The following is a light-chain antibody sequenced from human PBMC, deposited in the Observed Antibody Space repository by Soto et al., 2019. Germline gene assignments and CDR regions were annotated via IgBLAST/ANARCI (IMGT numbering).Light chain of an antibody. CDR3: QKYNSAPPA. V-gene: IGKV1-27*01. CDR2: AAS. J-gene: IGKJ1*01. Sequence: DIQMTQSPSSLPASVGDRVTITCRASQGISNYLAWYQQKPGKVPKLLIYAASTLQSGVPSRLSGSGSGTDFTLTISSLQPEDVATYYCQKYNSAPPAFGQGTKVEIK. CDR1: QGISNY.